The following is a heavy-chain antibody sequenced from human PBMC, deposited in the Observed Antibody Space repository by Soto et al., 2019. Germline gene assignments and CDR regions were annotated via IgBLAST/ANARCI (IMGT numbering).Heavy chain of an antibody. CDR3: AHSYCSSTSRYLPYAFDI. CDR1: GFSLSTSGVG. CDR2: IYWDDDK. D-gene: IGHD2-2*01. V-gene: IGHV2-5*02. J-gene: IGHJ3*02. Sequence: SGPTLVNPTQTLTLTCTFSGFSLSTSGVGVGWIRQPPGKALEWLALIYWDDDKRYSPSLKSRLTITKDTSKNQVVLTMTNMDPVDTATYYCAHSYCSSTSRYLPYAFDIWGQGTRVTV.